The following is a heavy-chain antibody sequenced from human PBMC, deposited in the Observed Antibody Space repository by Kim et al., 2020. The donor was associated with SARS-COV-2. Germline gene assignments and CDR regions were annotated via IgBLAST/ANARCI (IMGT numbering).Heavy chain of an antibody. CDR1: GFSFSSLA. V-gene: IGHV3-48*03. Sequence: GGSLRLSCAASGFSFSSLAFSWVRQAPGKGLEWVAHIGSSGDLSYADSVKGRFTISRDNAKELLSLEMKSLSADDTALYYCARLSYGGSDPWGRGTLVTVSS. CDR3: ARLSYGGSDP. CDR2: IGSSGDL. J-gene: IGHJ5*02. D-gene: IGHD4-17*01.